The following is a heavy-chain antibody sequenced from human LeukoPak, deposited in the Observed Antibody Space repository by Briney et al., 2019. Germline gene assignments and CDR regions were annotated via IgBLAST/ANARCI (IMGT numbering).Heavy chain of an antibody. CDR3: ARHHSGSYSSIDY. J-gene: IGHJ4*02. CDR2: MYNSGST. CDR1: GVSINSYY. V-gene: IGHV4-4*07. D-gene: IGHD1-26*01. Sequence: SETLSLTCTVSGVSINSYYWSWIRQPAGKGLEWIGRMYNSGSTNYNPSLRSRVTMSVGMSKNQFSLNLSSVTAADTAVYYCARHHSGSYSSIDYWGQGTLVTVSS.